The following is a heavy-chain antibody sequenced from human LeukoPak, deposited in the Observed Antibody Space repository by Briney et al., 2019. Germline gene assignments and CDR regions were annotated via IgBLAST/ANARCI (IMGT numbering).Heavy chain of an antibody. Sequence: GGSLRLSCAASGFTVSSNYMTWVRQAPGEGLEWVSHIYGGTYTYYSDSVRGRFTIARDNSKNTLYLQMNSLRAEDTAVYYCARGEDYGDYGWFDPWGQGNLVTVSS. CDR2: IYGGTYT. CDR3: ARGEDYGDYGWFDP. CDR1: GFTVSSNY. D-gene: IGHD4-17*01. J-gene: IGHJ5*02. V-gene: IGHV3-66*01.